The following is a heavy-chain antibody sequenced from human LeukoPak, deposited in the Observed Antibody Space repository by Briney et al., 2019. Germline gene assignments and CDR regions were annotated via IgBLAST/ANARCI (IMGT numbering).Heavy chain of an antibody. D-gene: IGHD2-2*01. CDR1: GFTFNAYA. CDR2: ISGSGGST. CDR3: AKGGWFCSSTSCYLDY. Sequence: SGGTLRLSCAASGFTFNAYAMTWVRQAPGKGLEWVSGISGSGGSTYYADSVKGRFTISRDNSKNTLYLQMNSLRAEDTAVYYCAKGGWFCSSTSCYLDYWGQGTLVTVSS. V-gene: IGHV3-23*01. J-gene: IGHJ4*02.